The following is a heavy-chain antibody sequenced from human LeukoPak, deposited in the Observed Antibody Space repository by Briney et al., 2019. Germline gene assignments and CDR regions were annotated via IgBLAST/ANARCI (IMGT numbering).Heavy chain of an antibody. CDR3: ARTYGSSGLGYFDL. CDR1: GGSISSYY. Sequence: SETLSLTCTVSGGSISSYYWSWIRQPPGKGLEWIGYIYYSGSTNYSPSLKSRPTISVDTSENQFSLKLSSVTAADTAVYYCARTYGSSGLGYFDLWGRGTLVTVSS. J-gene: IGHJ2*01. D-gene: IGHD6-13*01. CDR2: IYYSGST. V-gene: IGHV4-59*01.